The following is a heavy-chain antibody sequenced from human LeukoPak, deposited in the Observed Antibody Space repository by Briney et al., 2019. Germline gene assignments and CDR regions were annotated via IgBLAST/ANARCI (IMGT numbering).Heavy chain of an antibody. CDR3: ARTVTAIAPWYFDY. CDR1: GGSISSSGYY. J-gene: IGHJ4*02. V-gene: IGHV4-39*01. CDR2: IYYSGST. Sequence: SETLSLTCTVSGGSISSSGYYWGWIRQPPGKGLEWIGSIYYSGSTYYNPSLKSRVTIPVDTSKNQFSLKLGSVTAADTAVYYCARTVTAIAPWYFDYWGQGTLVTVSS. D-gene: IGHD2-21*02.